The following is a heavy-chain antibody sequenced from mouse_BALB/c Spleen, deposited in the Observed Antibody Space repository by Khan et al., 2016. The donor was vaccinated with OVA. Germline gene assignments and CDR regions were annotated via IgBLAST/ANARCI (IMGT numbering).Heavy chain of an antibody. J-gene: IGHJ3*01. Sequence: VQLQQSGPELMKPGASVKMSCKASDSSFTDYYMHWMKQSHGKSLEWIGYIDPFNGSTTYNQKFKGKATLTVDKSSSTAYMHLNSLTSEDSAVYYGARKGITTWFAYWGQGTLVTVSA. CDR2: IDPFNGST. CDR1: DSSFTDYY. V-gene: IGHV1S135*01. CDR3: ARKGITTWFAY. D-gene: IGHD2-4*01.